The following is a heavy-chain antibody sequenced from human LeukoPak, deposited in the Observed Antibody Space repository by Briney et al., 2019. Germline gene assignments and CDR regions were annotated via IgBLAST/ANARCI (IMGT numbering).Heavy chain of an antibody. V-gene: IGHV3-7*01. Sequence: GGSLRLSCAASGFTSISYWMTWVRQAPGKGLEWVANIKQDGSEKYYVDSVKGRFTISRDNAKNSLYVQMNSLRAEDTAVYYCAGGRAVYRYWGQGTLVTVSS. CDR1: GFTSISYW. D-gene: IGHD5/OR15-5a*01. CDR2: IKQDGSEK. CDR3: AGGRAVYRY. J-gene: IGHJ4*02.